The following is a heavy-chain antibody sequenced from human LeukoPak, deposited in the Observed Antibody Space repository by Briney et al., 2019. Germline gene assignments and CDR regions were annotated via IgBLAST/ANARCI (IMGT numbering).Heavy chain of an antibody. Sequence: PSETLSLTCIVSGGSISSTTYYWGWIRQPPGKELEWIGSLYYSGSTWYNPSLKSRVTVSADTSKTQFSLKLSSVTAADTAVYFCARQIDGYVYFDYWGQGALVTVSS. CDR3: ARQIDGYVYFDY. D-gene: IGHD5-18*01. V-gene: IGHV4-39*01. CDR1: GGSISSTTYY. CDR2: LYYSGST. J-gene: IGHJ4*02.